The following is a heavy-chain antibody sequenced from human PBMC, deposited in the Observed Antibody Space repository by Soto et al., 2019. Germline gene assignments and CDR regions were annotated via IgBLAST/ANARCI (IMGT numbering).Heavy chain of an antibody. Sequence: HVQLVESGGGVVQPGRSLRLSCAVSGFNFSTYGRHWVRQAPGKGLEWVAVISYDGSHKAFADSVKGRIAISRDNSKNTLFLQMNRLREEDTAVYYCAKELVKTSSWPADWGQGTLVTVYS. V-gene: IGHV3-30*18. J-gene: IGHJ4*02. CDR1: GFNFSTYG. CDR2: ISYDGSHK. CDR3: AKELVKTSSWPAD. D-gene: IGHD6-19*01.